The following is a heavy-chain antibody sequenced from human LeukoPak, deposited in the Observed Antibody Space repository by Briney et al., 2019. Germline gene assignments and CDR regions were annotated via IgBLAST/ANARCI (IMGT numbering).Heavy chain of an antibody. CDR2: INPNSGGT. CDR3: ARDGVSTTPDFDY. Sequence: GASVKVSCKASGYTFTGYYMHWVRQAPGQGLEWMGWINPNSGGTGYAQNFQGRVTMTRDTSVSTIYMELSRLRSDDTAVYYCARDGVSTTPDFDYWGQGTLVTVSS. D-gene: IGHD2-8*01. J-gene: IGHJ4*02. CDR1: GYTFTGYY. V-gene: IGHV1-2*02.